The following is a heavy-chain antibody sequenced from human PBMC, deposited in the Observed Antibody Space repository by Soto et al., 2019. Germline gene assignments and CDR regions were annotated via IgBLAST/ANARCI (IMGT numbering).Heavy chain of an antibody. Sequence: GGSLRLSCAASGFTFSSYWMSWVRQAPGKGLEWVANIKQDGSEKYYVDSVKGRFTISRDNAKNSLYLQMNSLRAEDTAVYYCARHGRSRSSSWFDYWGQGTLVTVSS. CDR1: GFTFSSYW. D-gene: IGHD6-13*01. V-gene: IGHV3-7*01. CDR3: ARHGRSRSSSWFDY. CDR2: IKQDGSEK. J-gene: IGHJ4*02.